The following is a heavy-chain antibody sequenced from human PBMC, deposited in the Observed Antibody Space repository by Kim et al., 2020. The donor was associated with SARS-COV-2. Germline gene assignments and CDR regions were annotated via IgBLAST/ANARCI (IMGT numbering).Heavy chain of an antibody. V-gene: IGHV1-3*01. D-gene: IGHD3-16*01. J-gene: IGHJ6*03. Sequence: KCQGRVTITRDTSASTAYMELSSLRSEDTAVYYCARDRQRFGAYYYYMDVWGKGTTVTVSS. CDR3: ARDRQRFGAYYYYMDV.